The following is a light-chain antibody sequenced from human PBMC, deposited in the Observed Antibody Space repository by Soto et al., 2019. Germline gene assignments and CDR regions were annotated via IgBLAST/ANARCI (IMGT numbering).Light chain of an antibody. V-gene: IGLV2-14*01. CDR3: SSSTSSLYV. Sequence: QSALTQPASVSGSPGQSITISCTGTSSDLGGYNYVSWYQHHPGKAPKLMIYEVSNRPSGVSNRFSGSKSGNTASLTISGLQAEDEADYYCSSSTSSLYVVATGTKVTVL. CDR2: EVS. CDR1: SSDLGGYNY. J-gene: IGLJ1*01.